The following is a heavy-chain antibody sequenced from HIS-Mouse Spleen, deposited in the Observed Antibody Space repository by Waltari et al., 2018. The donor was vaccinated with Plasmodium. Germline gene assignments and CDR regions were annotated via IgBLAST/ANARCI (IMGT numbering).Heavy chain of an antibody. CDR2: IKQEGSEK. D-gene: IGHD6-13*01. Sequence: EVQLLQSGGGSVQPGGSLRLSCAASGLTIGSYTMSWLRQAPGKGLEWVANIKQEGSEKYYVDSVKGRFTISRDNAKNSLYLQMNSLRAEDTAVYYCASSWYWYFDLWGRGTLVTVSS. CDR1: GLTIGSYT. CDR3: ASSWYWYFDL. J-gene: IGHJ2*01. V-gene: IGHV3-7*01.